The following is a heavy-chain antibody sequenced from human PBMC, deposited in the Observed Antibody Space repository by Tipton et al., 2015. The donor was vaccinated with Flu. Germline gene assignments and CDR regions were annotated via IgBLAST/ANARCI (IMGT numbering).Heavy chain of an antibody. Sequence: QLVQSGAEVKKPGASVKVSCKTSGYSFNTYGISWVRQAPGQGLEWMGWISAYTDNRNYAQRFQGRVTMTTDTSTNTAFMELKSLTSDDTAVYYCARHTGDSVRGVIDYWGQGTLVTVSS. J-gene: IGHJ4*02. CDR3: ARHTGDSVRGVIDY. CDR1: GYSFNTYG. V-gene: IGHV1-18*01. CDR2: ISAYTDNR. D-gene: IGHD3-10*02.